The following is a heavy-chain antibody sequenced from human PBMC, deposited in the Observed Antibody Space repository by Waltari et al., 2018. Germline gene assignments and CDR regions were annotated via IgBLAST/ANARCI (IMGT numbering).Heavy chain of an antibody. CDR1: GCAFSTYT. D-gene: IGHD4-4*01. CDR2: IYGGGSPT. CDR3: AKDLRDYSNDY. Sequence: EVQLLESGGGLVQPGGSMRLSCAASGCAFSTYTMPWLRQAPGKGLEWVSLIYGGGSPTHYADSVKGRFTISRDDSKNTLFLEMNSLRVEDTAVYYCAKDLRDYSNDYWGQGTLVTVSS. J-gene: IGHJ4*02. V-gene: IGHV3-23*03.